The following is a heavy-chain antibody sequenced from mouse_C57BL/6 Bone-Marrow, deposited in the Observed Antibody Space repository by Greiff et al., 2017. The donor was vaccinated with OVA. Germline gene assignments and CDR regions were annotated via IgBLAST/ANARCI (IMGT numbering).Heavy chain of an antibody. J-gene: IGHJ2*01. D-gene: IGHD1-1*01. Sequence: QVQLQQPGAELVKPGASVKLSCKASGYTFTSYWMQWVKQRPGQGLEWIGEIDPSDSYTNYNQKFKGKATLTVDTSSSTAYMQLSSLTSEDSAVYYCARGRGYYGSPYYFDYWGQGTTLTVSS. CDR3: ARGRGYYGSPYYFDY. CDR1: GYTFTSYW. CDR2: IDPSDSYT. V-gene: IGHV1-50*01.